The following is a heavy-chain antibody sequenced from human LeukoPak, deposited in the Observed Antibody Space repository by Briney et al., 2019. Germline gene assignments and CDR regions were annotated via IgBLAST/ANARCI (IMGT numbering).Heavy chain of an antibody. V-gene: IGHV1-3*01. J-gene: IGHJ6*02. D-gene: IGHD3-3*01. CDR2: INASNGNT. CDR1: GYTFTSYA. CDR3: ARGQFSNTIYYYYYGMDV. Sequence: GASVKVSCKASGYTFTSYAMHWVRQAPGQRLEWMGWINASNGNTKYSQKFQGRVTITRDTSASTAYMELSSLRSEDTAVYYCARGQFSNTIYYYYYGMDVWGQGTTVTVSS.